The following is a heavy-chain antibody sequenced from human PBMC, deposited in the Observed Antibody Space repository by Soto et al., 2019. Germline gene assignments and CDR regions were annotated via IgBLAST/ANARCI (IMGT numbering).Heavy chain of an antibody. D-gene: IGHD1-7*01. J-gene: IGHJ5*01. CDR2: VSSNGDIA. CDR1: GFTFSRFA. Sequence: QVQLVQSGGGVVQPGRSLGLSCVASGFTFSRFAMHWVRQAPGKGLEWVALVSSNGDIAYADSVRGRFTIARDNSDNILILQMNILRNEDTAVYYCVRDDWHYVALFDSWGQGTLVTVSS. V-gene: IGHV3-30-3*01. CDR3: VRDDWHYVALFDS.